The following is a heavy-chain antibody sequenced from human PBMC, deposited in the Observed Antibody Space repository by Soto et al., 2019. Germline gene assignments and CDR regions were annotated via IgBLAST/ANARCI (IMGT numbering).Heavy chain of an antibody. Sequence: SETLSLTCTVSGGSISSSSYYWGWIRQPPGKGLEWIGSIYYSGSTYYNPSLKSRVTISVDTPKNQFSLKLRSVTAADTAVYYCARGSYYDSSGYYGPWGQGTLVTVS. J-gene: IGHJ5*02. D-gene: IGHD3-22*01. V-gene: IGHV4-39*07. CDR2: IYYSGST. CDR1: GGSISSSSYY. CDR3: ARGSYYDSSGYYGP.